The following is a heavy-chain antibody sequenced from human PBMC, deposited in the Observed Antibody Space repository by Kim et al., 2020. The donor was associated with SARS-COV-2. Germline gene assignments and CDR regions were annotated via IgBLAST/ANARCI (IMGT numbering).Heavy chain of an antibody. D-gene: IGHD3-10*01. CDR1: GFTFSSYG. J-gene: IGHJ6*02. CDR2: ISYDGSNK. CDR3: AKTMVRGVIINHYYYGMDV. Sequence: LSLTCAASGFTFSSYGMHWVRQAPGKGLEWVAVISYDGSNKYYADSVKGRFTISRDNSKNTLYLQMNSLRAEDTAVYYCAKTMVRGVIINHYYYGMDVWGQGTTVTVSS. V-gene: IGHV3-30*18.